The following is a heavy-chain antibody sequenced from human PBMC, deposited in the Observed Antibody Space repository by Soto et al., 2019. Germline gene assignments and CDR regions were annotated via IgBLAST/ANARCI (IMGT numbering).Heavy chain of an antibody. D-gene: IGHD4-17*01. V-gene: IGHV4-39*01. CDR1: GGSISSSSYY. J-gene: IGHJ6*02. CDR2: IYYSGST. CDR3: HSPYGDYRSGGRDV. Sequence: SETLSLTCTVSGGSISSSSYYWGWIRQPPGKGLEWIGSIYYSGSTYYNPSLKSRVTISVDTSKNQFSLKLSSVTAADTAVYYCHSPYGDYRSGGRDVWSQGTTVTVSS.